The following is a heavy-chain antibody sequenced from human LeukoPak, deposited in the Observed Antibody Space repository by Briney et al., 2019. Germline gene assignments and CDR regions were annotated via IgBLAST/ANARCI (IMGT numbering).Heavy chain of an antibody. J-gene: IGHJ4*02. CDR3: ARDISSSWYSRY. CDR1: GFTFSSYS. CDR2: ISSSSSYI. Sequence: GGSLRLSCAASGFTFSSYSMNWVRQAPGKGLEWVSSISSSSSYIYYADSVKGRFTISRDNAKNSLYLQMNSLRAEDTAVYYCARDISSSWYSRYWGQGTLVTVSS. D-gene: IGHD6-13*01. V-gene: IGHV3-21*01.